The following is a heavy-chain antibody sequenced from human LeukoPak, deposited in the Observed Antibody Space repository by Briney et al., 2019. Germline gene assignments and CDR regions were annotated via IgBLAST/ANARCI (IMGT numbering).Heavy chain of an antibody. V-gene: IGHV1-2*02. D-gene: IGHD2-2*01. CDR3: ARGVPAASPWWFDP. J-gene: IGHJ5*02. CDR1: GYTFTGYY. CDR2: INPNSGGT. Sequence: GASVKVPCKASGYTFTGYYMHWVRQAPGQGREWMGWINPNSGGTNYARKFQGRVTMTRDASISTAYMELSRLRPDDTAVYYCARGVPAASPWWFDPWGQGTLVTVSS.